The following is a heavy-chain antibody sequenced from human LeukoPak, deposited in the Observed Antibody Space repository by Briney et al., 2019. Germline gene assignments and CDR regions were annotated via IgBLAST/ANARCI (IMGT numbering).Heavy chain of an antibody. V-gene: IGHV3-30*02. D-gene: IGHD6-13*01. CDR1: GFIFGSYS. J-gene: IGHJ4*02. CDR3: AKDDSSSNIEY. Sequence: GGSLRLSCVASGFIFGSYSMNWVRQAAGKGLDWVAFIGYDGSHEYADSVKGRFTISRDNSRNTLYLQMNSLRAEDTAVYYCAKDDSSSNIEYWGQGTLVTVSS. CDR2: IGYDGSHE.